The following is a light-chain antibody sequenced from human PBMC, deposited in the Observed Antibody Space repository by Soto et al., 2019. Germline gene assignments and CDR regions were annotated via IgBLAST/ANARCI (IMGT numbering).Light chain of an antibody. V-gene: IGKV3-15*01. Sequence: EIVMTQSPATLSVSPGERATLSCRASQSIVRNLAWYQQKPGQAPRLLIYATSTRATGIAARFSGSGSGTEFTLTISSLQSEDFALYYCQQYNNWPRATFGGGTKVEIK. CDR2: ATS. J-gene: IGKJ4*01. CDR3: QQYNNWPRAT. CDR1: QSIVRN.